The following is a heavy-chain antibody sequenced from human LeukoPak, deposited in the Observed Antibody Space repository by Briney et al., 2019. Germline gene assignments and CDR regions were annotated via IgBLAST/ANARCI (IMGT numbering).Heavy chain of an antibody. Sequence: SETLSLTCTVSGYSISSGYYWGWMRQPPGKGLEWIGGIYHSGSTYYNPSLKSRVTISVDTSKNQFSLKLSSVTAADTAVYYCARDNEGGSGHYLDVWGKGTTVTVSS. J-gene: IGHJ6*03. CDR2: IYHSGST. V-gene: IGHV4-38-2*02. CDR3: ARDNEGGSGHYLDV. D-gene: IGHD6-25*01. CDR1: GYSISSGYY.